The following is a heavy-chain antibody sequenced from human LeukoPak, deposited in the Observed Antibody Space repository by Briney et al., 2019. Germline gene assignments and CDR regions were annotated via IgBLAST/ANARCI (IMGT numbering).Heavy chain of an antibody. V-gene: IGHV4-39*07. D-gene: IGHD2-15*01. CDR1: GGSISSSSYY. CDR3: ARSGLLLYCYHYGMDV. J-gene: IGHJ6*02. CDR2: IYYSGST. Sequence: SETLSLTCTVSGGSISSSSYYWGWIRQPPGKGLEWIGSIYYSGSTYYNPSLKSRVTISVDTSKNQFSLKLSSVTAADTAVYYCARSGLLLYCYHYGMDVWGQGTTVTVSS.